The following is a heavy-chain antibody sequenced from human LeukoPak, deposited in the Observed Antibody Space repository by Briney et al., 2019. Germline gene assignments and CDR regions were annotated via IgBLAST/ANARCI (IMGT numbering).Heavy chain of an antibody. V-gene: IGHV4-30-4*01. CDR2: IYYSGST. Sequence: SQTLSLTCTVSGGSISSGDYYWSWIRQPPGKGLERIGYIYYSGSTYYNPSLKSRVTISVDTSKNQFSLKLSSVTAADTAVYYCARERYYYGSGSYYKDYYYGMDVWGQGTTVTVSS. J-gene: IGHJ6*02. CDR1: GGSISSGDYY. D-gene: IGHD3-10*01. CDR3: ARERYYYGSGSYYKDYYYGMDV.